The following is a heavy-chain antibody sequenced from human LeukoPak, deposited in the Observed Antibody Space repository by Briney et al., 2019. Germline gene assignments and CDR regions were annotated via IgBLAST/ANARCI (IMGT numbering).Heavy chain of an antibody. D-gene: IGHD1-26*01. Sequence: QPGGSLRLSCAASGFTFSTYAVNWVRQAPGKGLEWVSTISGSGDSTYYADSVKGRFTISRDNSKDTLYLQMNSLRAEDTAVYYCAKASGSSAYWGQGTLVTVSS. V-gene: IGHV3-23*01. J-gene: IGHJ4*02. CDR1: GFTFSTYA. CDR3: AKASGSSAY. CDR2: ISGSGDST.